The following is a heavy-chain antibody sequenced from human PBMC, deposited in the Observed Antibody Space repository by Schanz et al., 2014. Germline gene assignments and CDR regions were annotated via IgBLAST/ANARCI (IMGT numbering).Heavy chain of an antibody. CDR2: ISGSGVIT. J-gene: IGHJ4*02. V-gene: IGHV3-23*04. Sequence: VQLVESGGGLVKPGGSLRLSCTASGFTFSDYYMSWVRQAPGKGLEWVSGISGSGVITYYEDSVKGRFTISRDNSKNTLYLQMSSLRAEDTAVYYCARGTPFLCDYWGQGTLVTVSS. D-gene: IGHD3-16*01. CDR3: ARGTPFLCDY. CDR1: GFTFSDYY.